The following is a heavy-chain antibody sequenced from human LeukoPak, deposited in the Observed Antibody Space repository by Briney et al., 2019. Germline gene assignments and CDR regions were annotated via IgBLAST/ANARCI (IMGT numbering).Heavy chain of an antibody. V-gene: IGHV1-2*02. CDR2: INPNSGGT. D-gene: IGHD4-23*01. Sequence: ASVKVSCKASGYTFTGYYMHWVRQAPGQGLEWMGWINPNSGGTNYAQKFQGRVTMTRDTSITTAYMELSRLSTDDTAVYYCARHPGKVTNDWYFDLWGRGTLVTVSS. J-gene: IGHJ2*01. CDR1: GYTFTGYY. CDR3: ARHPGKVTNDWYFDL.